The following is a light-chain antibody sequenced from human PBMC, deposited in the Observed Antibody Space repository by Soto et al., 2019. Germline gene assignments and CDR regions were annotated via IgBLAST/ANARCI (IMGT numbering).Light chain of an antibody. CDR3: QQYDGSPRT. Sequence: EIVMTQSPATLSVSPGERVTLSCRASRSVSTKLAWYQQKPGQAPRLLIYGASNRATGIPDRFSGSGSGTEFTLSISRLEPEDFAMYYCQQYDGSPRTFGQGTKVDIK. J-gene: IGKJ1*01. CDR1: RSVSTK. CDR2: GAS. V-gene: IGKV3D-15*01.